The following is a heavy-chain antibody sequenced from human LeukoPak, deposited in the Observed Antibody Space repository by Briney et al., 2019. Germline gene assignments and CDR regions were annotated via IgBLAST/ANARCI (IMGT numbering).Heavy chain of an antibody. CDR2: ISSSGSTI. J-gene: IGHJ4*02. Sequence: GGSLRLSCAASGFTFSSYGMSWIRQAPGKGLEWVSYISSSGSTIYYADSVKGRFTISRDNAKNSLYLQMNSLRAEDTAVYYCARDHGGSQYYFDYWGQGTLVTVSS. CDR3: ARDHGGSQYYFDY. V-gene: IGHV3-11*01. CDR1: GFTFSSYG. D-gene: IGHD2-15*01.